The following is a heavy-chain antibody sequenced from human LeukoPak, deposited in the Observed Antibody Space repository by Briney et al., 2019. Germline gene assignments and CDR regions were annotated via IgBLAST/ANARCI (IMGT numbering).Heavy chain of an antibody. Sequence: TSETLSLTCTVSGGSISSYYWSWIRQPPGKGLEWIGYIYYTGSTDYNPSLKSRVTMSVDTSKNQFSLKLSSVTAADTAVYSCARGSVRGEFDPWGQGILVTVSS. CDR1: GGSISSYY. CDR2: IYYTGST. J-gene: IGHJ5*02. D-gene: IGHD3-10*01. CDR3: ARGSVRGEFDP. V-gene: IGHV4-59*01.